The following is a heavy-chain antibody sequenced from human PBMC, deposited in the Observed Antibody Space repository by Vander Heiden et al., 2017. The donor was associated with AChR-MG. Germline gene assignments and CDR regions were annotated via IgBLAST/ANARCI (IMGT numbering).Heavy chain of an antibody. V-gene: IGHV4-34*01. D-gene: IGHD1-26*01. CDR2: INHSGST. CDR1: GGSFSGYH. CDR3: ARGRFVTSYSGSYQDY. Sequence: QVQLQQWGPGLLKPSETLSLTCAVYGGSFSGYHWSWIRQPPGKGLEWIGEINHSGSTNYNPSLKSRVTISVDTSKNQFSLKLSSVTAADTAVYYCARGRFVTSYSGSYQDYWGQGTLVTVSS. J-gene: IGHJ4*02.